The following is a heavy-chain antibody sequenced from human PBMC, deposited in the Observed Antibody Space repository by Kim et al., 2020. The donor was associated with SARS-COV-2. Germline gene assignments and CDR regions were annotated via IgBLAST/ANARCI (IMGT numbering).Heavy chain of an antibody. CDR1: GFTFSSYA. CDR2: ISGSGGST. D-gene: IGHD6-13*01. Sequence: GGSLRLSCAASGFTFSSYAMSWVRQAPGKGLEWVSAISGSGGSTYYADSVKGRFTISRDNSKNTLYLQMNSLRAEDMAVYYCASCIAAAGPYFDYWGQGTLVTVSS. J-gene: IGHJ4*02. V-gene: IGHV3-23*01. CDR3: ASCIAAAGPYFDY.